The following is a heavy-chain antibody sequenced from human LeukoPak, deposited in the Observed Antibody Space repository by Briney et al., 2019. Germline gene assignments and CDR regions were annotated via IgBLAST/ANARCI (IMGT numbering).Heavy chain of an antibody. CDR3: AKMVHTEQWLVPFDY. J-gene: IGHJ4*02. Sequence: QPGGSLRLSCAASGFTFSNFAMNWVRQAPGKGLEWVSTISGSGGSTYYADSVKGRFTISRDNSKNTLYLQMNSLRAEDTAVYYCAKMVHTEQWLVPFDYWGQGTLGTVSS. CDR1: GFTFSNFA. D-gene: IGHD6-19*01. V-gene: IGHV3-23*01. CDR2: ISGSGGST.